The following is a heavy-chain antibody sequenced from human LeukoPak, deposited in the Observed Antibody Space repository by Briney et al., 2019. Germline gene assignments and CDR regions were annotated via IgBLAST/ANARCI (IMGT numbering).Heavy chain of an antibody. D-gene: IGHD3-22*01. Sequence: PSETLSLTCTVSGGSISSGDYYWSWIRQPPGKGVEGIGYIYYSGSTYYNPSLKRRVTISVDTSKNQFSLMLSSVTAADTAVYYCARARRSGYYDSSGYYY. CDR2: IYYSGST. V-gene: IGHV4-30-4*08. CDR1: GGSISSGDYY. CDR3: ARARRSGYYDSSGYYY. J-gene: IGHJ6*01.